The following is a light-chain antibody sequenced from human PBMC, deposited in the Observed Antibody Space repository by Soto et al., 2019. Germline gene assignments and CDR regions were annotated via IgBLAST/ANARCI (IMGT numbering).Light chain of an antibody. CDR2: DVS. V-gene: IGLV2-11*01. CDR1: SSDVGGYNY. J-gene: IGLJ1*01. Sequence: QSALTQPRSVSGSPGQSATISCTGTSSDVGGYNYVSWYQQHPGKAPKLMIYDVSKRPSGVPDRFSGSKSGNTASLTISGLQAEDDADYYCCSYAGTYTFYVFGTGTKVTVL. CDR3: CSYAGTYTFYV.